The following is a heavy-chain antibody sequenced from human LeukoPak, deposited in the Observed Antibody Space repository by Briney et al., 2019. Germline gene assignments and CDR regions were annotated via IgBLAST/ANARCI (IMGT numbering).Heavy chain of an antibody. CDR1: GVTFSGYY. CDR2: INHSGST. D-gene: IGHD2-2*01. V-gene: IGHV4-34*01. J-gene: IGHJ6*04. CDR3: ARGQTAIVVPAARLAYGMDV. Sequence: SETLSLTCAVYGVTFSGYYWNWIRQPPGKGLEWVGDINHSGSTNYNPSLKSRVTISVRTSKNQFSLKLSSVTAADTAGYYCARGQTAIVVPAARLAYGMDVWGKGTTVTVSS.